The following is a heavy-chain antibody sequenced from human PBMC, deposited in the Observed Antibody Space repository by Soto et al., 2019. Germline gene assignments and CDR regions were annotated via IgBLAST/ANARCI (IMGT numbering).Heavy chain of an antibody. D-gene: IGHD3-3*01. CDR1: GFTFSSYA. Sequence: GALRLSCAASGFTFSSYAMHWVRQAPGKGLEWVAVISYDGSNKYYADSVKGRFTISRDNSKNTLYLQMNSLRAEDTAVYYCARATYDFWSGYSETFDYWGQGTLVTV. J-gene: IGHJ4*02. CDR3: ARATYDFWSGYSETFDY. CDR2: ISYDGSNK. V-gene: IGHV3-30-3*01.